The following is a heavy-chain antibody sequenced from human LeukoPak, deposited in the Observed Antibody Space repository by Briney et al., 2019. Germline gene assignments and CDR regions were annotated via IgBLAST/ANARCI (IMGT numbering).Heavy chain of an antibody. J-gene: IGHJ3*02. D-gene: IGHD5-18*01. CDR3: ARGPHLALDTDDAFDI. V-gene: IGHV4-4*07. CDR2: IYTTGST. CDR1: GGSISSYY. Sequence: SETLSLTCTVSGGSISSYYWSWIRQPAGKGLEWIGRIYTTGSTNYNPSLKSRVTISVDTSKNQFSLKLSSVTAADTAVYYCARGPHLALDTDDAFDIWGQGTMVTVSS.